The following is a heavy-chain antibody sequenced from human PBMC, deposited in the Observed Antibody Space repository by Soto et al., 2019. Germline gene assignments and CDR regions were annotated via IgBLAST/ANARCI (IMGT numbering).Heavy chain of an antibody. D-gene: IGHD3-22*01. CDR1: GYTLTELS. V-gene: IGHV1-24*01. CDR2: FDPENGET. CDR3: ATNSRYYYVMDV. Sequence: KVSCKVSGYTLTELSMHWVRQAPGKGLEWMGGFDPENGETIYAQKFQGRVTMTEDTSTDTAYMKLSSLRSEDTAVYYCATNSRYYYVMDVWGQGTTVTVS. J-gene: IGHJ6*02.